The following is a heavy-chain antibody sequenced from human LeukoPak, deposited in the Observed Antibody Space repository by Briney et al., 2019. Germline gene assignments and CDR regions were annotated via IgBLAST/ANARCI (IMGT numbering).Heavy chain of an antibody. CDR2: IHHSGTT. Sequence: SETLSLTCTVSGASIITYYWSWIRQPPGKGLEWIGFIHHSGTTTYNPSLKSRVTMSMDMSKNQFSLKLTSVTAADTAVYYCARRTTGTKWFDYWGQGTLVTVSS. J-gene: IGHJ4*02. CDR3: ARRTTGTKWFDY. CDR1: GASIITYY. V-gene: IGHV4-59*08. D-gene: IGHD1-1*01.